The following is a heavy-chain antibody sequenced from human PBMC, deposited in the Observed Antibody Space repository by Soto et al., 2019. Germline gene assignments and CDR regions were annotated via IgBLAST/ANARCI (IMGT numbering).Heavy chain of an antibody. V-gene: IGHV3-43D*03. CDR2: ISWDGGST. Sequence: GGSLRLSCAASGFTFDDYAMHWVRQAPGKGLEWVSLISWDGGSTYYADSVKGRFTISRDNSKNSLYLQMNSLRAEDTALYYCAKGNRFLEWLFDYWGQGTLVTVSS. J-gene: IGHJ4*02. CDR3: AKGNRFLEWLFDY. D-gene: IGHD3-3*01. CDR1: GFTFDDYA.